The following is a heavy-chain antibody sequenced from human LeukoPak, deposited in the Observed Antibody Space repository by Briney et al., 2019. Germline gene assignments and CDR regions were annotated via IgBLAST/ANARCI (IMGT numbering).Heavy chain of an antibody. CDR1: GGSFSGYY. CDR3: AREGAYYDSSGYKHNWFDP. Sequence: PSETLSLTCTVSGGSFSGYYWTWIRQPPGRGLEWIGYIYYSGSTNYNPSLRSRVTISVDTSKNQFSLKLSSVTAADTAVYYCAREGAYYDSSGYKHNWFDPWGQGTLVTVSS. D-gene: IGHD3-22*01. CDR2: IYYSGST. J-gene: IGHJ5*02. V-gene: IGHV4-59*01.